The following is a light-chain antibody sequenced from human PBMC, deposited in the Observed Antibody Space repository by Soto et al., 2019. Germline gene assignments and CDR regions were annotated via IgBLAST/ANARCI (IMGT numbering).Light chain of an antibody. V-gene: IGKV1-39*01. CDR3: QQSYSTPRIT. CDR2: AAS. Sequence: DIQMTQSPSSLSAFVGDRVTITCRASQGISTFLNWYQQKPGKAPKLLIYAASNLQSGVPSRFSGSGSATDFTLSISSLQPADFATYFCQQSYSTPRITFGQGTRLEIK. J-gene: IGKJ5*01. CDR1: QGISTF.